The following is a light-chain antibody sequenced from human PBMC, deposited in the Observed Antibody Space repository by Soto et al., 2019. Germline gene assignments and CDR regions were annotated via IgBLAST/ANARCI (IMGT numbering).Light chain of an antibody. Sequence: EVVMTQSPATLSVSPGDRATLSCRASQSVSRDLAWYQQRPGQTPSLLIYAVSTRAAGISGRFSGSGSGTEFTLTISSLQSEDLAVYYCQHYNNWPYTFGRGTKLEIK. J-gene: IGKJ2*01. V-gene: IGKV3-15*01. CDR2: AVS. CDR3: QHYNNWPYT. CDR1: QSVSRD.